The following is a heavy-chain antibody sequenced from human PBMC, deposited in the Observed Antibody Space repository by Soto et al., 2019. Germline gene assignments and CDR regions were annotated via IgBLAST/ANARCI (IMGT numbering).Heavy chain of an antibody. V-gene: IGHV3-53*01. CDR1: GFSVSSNY. D-gene: IGHD5-12*01. CDR2: IYINGST. CDR3: SGDPSGYDEGDWYHGVDV. J-gene: IGHJ6*02. Sequence: SLRLSCAASGFSVSSNYMSWVRRAPGEGLEWVAIIYINGSTDYADSVQGRFSVSRDIYKNTLFLQMNNLRAEDTAVYFCSGDPSGYDEGDWYHGVDVWGQGTTVTVSS.